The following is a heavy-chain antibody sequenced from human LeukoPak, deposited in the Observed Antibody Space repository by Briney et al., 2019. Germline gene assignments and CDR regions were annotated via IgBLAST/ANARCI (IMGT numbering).Heavy chain of an antibody. CDR3: ARLFTTIYCSTSSCYWKGWFDP. CDR2: IIPIFGTS. D-gene: IGHD2-2*01. V-gene: IGHV1-69*13. J-gene: IGHJ5*02. Sequence: WASVKVSCKASGYTFTGYYMHWVRQAPGQGLEWMGGIIPIFGTSSYAQKFQGRVTITADGLTSTDSMDLSSLRSEDTAVYYCARLFTTIYCSTSSCYWKGWFDPWGQGTLVTVSP. CDR1: GYTFTGYY.